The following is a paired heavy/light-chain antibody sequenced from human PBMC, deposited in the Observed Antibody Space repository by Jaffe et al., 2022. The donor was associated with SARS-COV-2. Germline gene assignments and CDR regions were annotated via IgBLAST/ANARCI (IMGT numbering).Heavy chain of an antibody. J-gene: IGHJ6*02. D-gene: IGHD3-3*01. CDR3: ARDGGVVIPDYYYYGMDV. CDR2: ISSSGSTI. V-gene: IGHV3-11*01. CDR1: GFTFSDYY. Sequence: QVQLVESGGGLVKPGGSLRLSCAASGFTFSDYYMSWIRQAPGKGLEWVSYISSSGSTIYYADSVKGRFTISRDNAKNSLYLQMNSLRAEDTAVYYCARDGGVVIPDYYYYGMDVWGQGTTVTVSS.
Light chain of an antibody. V-gene: IGKV3-20*01. CDR3: QQYGSSPGT. J-gene: IGKJ4*01. CDR2: GAS. Sequence: EIVLTQSPGTLSLSPGERATLSCRASQSVSSSYLAWYQQKPGQAPRLLIYGASSRATGIPDRFSGSGSGTDFTLTISRLEPEDFAVYYCQQYGSSPGTFGGGTKVEIK. CDR1: QSVSSSY.